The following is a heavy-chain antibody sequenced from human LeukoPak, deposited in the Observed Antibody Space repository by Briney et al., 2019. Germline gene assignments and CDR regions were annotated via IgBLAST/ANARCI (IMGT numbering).Heavy chain of an antibody. CDR3: ARTDCGGKGGGLDY. V-gene: IGHV1-18*01. Sequence: AAVPVSCKASVYIFTSYGISWVRQAPGQGLAGMGWISAYNGNKNYPQKLQDRVTMTTDTSTSTAYMELRSLRSDDTAVYYCARTDCGGKGGGLDYWGQGTLVTVSS. CDR1: VYIFTSYG. D-gene: IGHD4-23*01. J-gene: IGHJ4*02. CDR2: ISAYNGNK.